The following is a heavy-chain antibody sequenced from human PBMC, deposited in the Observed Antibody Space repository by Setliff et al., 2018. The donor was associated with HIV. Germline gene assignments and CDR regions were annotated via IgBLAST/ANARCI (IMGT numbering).Heavy chain of an antibody. D-gene: IGHD4-17*01. Sequence: ASVKVSCKASGYTFTGYYMHWVRQAPGQRLEWMGWINGGNGKTKYSQEFQGRVTITRDTSTSTAYMELRSLRSDDTAVYYCARVIDYGVLYWSYYMDVWGKGTTVTVS. J-gene: IGHJ6*03. CDR2: INGGNGKT. V-gene: IGHV1-3*01. CDR3: ARVIDYGVLYWSYYMDV. CDR1: GYTFTGYY.